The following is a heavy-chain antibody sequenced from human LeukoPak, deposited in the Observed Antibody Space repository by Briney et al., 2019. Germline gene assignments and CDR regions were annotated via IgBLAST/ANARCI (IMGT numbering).Heavy chain of an antibody. CDR3: TIIPNVILFTHYFEY. Sequence: ASVKVSCKASGGVFTTYAVSWVRQAPGQGLEWMGSVIPFLGTTNYAQKFQGRVTITADEPTRTAYMELTYVRSDDTAVYYCTIIPNVILFTHYFEYWGQGTLVTVSS. CDR2: VIPFLGTT. D-gene: IGHD2-21*01. V-gene: IGHV1-69*11. J-gene: IGHJ4*02. CDR1: GGVFTTYA.